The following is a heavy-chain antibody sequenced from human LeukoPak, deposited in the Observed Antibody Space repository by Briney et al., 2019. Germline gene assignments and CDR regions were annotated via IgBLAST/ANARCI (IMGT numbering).Heavy chain of an antibody. Sequence: GGSLRLSCAASGFTFRSYAMNWVRQAPGKGLEWVSAISDSGGSTYYADSVKGRFTISRDNSKNTLYLQMNSLRAEDTAVYYCTKGGLPAAGLYYFDFWGQGTLVTVSS. J-gene: IGHJ4*02. V-gene: IGHV3-23*01. CDR2: ISDSGGST. CDR1: GFTFRSYA. D-gene: IGHD6-13*01. CDR3: TKGGLPAAGLYYFDF.